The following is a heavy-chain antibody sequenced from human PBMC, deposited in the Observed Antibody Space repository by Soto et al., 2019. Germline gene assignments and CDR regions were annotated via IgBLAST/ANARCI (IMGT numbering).Heavy chain of an antibody. D-gene: IGHD2-2*02. CDR3: ARGPRRYCSSTSCYRKWFDP. Sequence: SETLSLTCAVYGGSFSGYYWSWIRQPPGKGLEWIGEVTHSGNTNENPSLKSRVTISVDTSKNQFSLKLSSVTAADTAVYYCARGPRRYCSSTSCYRKWFDPWGQGTMVT. J-gene: IGHJ5*02. CDR1: GGSFSGYY. CDR2: VTHSGNT. V-gene: IGHV4-34*01.